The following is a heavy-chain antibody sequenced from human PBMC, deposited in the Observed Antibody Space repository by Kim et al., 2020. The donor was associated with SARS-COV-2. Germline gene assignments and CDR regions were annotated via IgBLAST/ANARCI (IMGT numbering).Heavy chain of an antibody. V-gene: IGHV4-34*01. J-gene: IGHJ5*02. CDR2: INHSGST. CDR3: ARGAYCSSTSCYVSGLVVFWFDP. CDR1: GGSFSGYY. Sequence: SETLSLTCAVYGGSFSGYYWSWIRQPPGKGLEWIGEINHSGSTNYNPSLKSRVTISVDTSKNQFSLKLSSVTAADTAVYYCARGAYCSSTSCYVSGLVVFWFDPWGQGTLVTVSS. D-gene: IGHD2-2*01.